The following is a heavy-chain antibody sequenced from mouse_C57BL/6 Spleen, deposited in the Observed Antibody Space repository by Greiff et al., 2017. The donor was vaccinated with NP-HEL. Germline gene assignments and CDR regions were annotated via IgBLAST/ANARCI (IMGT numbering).Heavy chain of an antibody. D-gene: IGHD3-2*02. J-gene: IGHJ3*01. CDR3: ARMGSSGTGWFAY. CDR2: IYPGDGDT. CDR1: GYAFSSSW. V-gene: IGHV1-82*01. Sequence: QVQLQQSGPELVKPGASVKISCKASGYAFSSSWMNWVKQRPGKGLEWIGRIYPGDGDTNYNGKFKGKATLTADKSSSTAYMQLSSLTSEDSAVYFCARMGSSGTGWFAYWGQGTLVTVSA.